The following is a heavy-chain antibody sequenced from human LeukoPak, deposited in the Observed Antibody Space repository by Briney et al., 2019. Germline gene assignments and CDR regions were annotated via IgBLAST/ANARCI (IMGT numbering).Heavy chain of an antibody. Sequence: GGSLRLSCAASGFTFSDYYMSWIRQAPGKGLEWVSYISSSGSTIYYADSAKGRFTISRDNAKNSLYLQMNSLRAEDTAVYYCARLSSYYYDSREFDYWGQGTLVTVSS. J-gene: IGHJ4*02. CDR1: GFTFSDYY. V-gene: IGHV3-11*01. CDR3: ARLSSYYYDSREFDY. CDR2: ISSSGSTI. D-gene: IGHD3-22*01.